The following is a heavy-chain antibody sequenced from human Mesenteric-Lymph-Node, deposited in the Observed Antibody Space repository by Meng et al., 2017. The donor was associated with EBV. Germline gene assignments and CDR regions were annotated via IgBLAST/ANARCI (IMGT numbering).Heavy chain of an antibody. J-gene: IGHJ5*02. CDR2: IYYSGSP. D-gene: IGHD2-8*01. V-gene: IGHV4-34*11. CDR1: GGSFSGYY. CDR3: ATCSRRPSCWFDP. Sequence: QVPSQELGTGLLKPSETLSLTCAVYGGSFSGYYWSWIRQPPGKGLEWIGYIYYSGSPNYNPSLNSRVTISVDTSKDQFSLKLGSVTAADTAVYYCATCSRRPSCWFDPWGQGTLVTVSS.